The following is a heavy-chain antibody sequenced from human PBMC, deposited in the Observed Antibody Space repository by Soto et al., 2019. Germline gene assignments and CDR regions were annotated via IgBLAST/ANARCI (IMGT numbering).Heavy chain of an antibody. D-gene: IGHD3-3*01. CDR3: ASASITIFGVVPPYYMDV. J-gene: IGHJ6*03. Sequence: GGSLRLSCAASGFTVSSNYMSWVRQAPGKGLEWVSVIYSGGSTYYADSVKGRFTISRDNSKNTLYLQMNSLRAEDTAVYYCASASITIFGVVPPYYMDVWGKGTTITVSS. CDR1: GFTVSSNY. V-gene: IGHV3-66*01. CDR2: IYSGGST.